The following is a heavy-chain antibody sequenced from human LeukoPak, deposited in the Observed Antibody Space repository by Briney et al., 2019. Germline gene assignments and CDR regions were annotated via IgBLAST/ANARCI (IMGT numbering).Heavy chain of an antibody. D-gene: IGHD3-9*01. Sequence: ASVRVSCKASGYTFTGKFIHWVRQAPGRGLEWMGWIDPNSGGTDYAQKFQGRVTMTRDTSIATAYMDLSRLISDDTAVYYCASLGILTGYSTFDYWGQGTLVTVSS. CDR3: ASLGILTGYSTFDY. V-gene: IGHV1-2*02. J-gene: IGHJ4*02. CDR1: GYTFTGKF. CDR2: IDPNSGGT.